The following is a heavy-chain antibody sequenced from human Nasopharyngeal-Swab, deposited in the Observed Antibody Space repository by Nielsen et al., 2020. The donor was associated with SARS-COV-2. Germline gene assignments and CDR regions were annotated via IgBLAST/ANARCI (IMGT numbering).Heavy chain of an antibody. Sequence: SETLSLTCTVSGGSISSYYWSWIRQPPGKGLEWIGYIYYSGSTNYNPSLKSRVTISVDTSKNQFSLKLSTVTAADTAVYYCAREGRHRIDPWGQGTLVTVSS. CDR2: IYYSGST. CDR3: AREGRHRIDP. CDR1: GGSISSYY. J-gene: IGHJ5*02. V-gene: IGHV4-59*01.